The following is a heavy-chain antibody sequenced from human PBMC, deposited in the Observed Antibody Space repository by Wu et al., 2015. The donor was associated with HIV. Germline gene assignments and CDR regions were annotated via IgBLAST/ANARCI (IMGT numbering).Heavy chain of an antibody. CDR1: GYTFTAYY. J-gene: IGHJ4*02. CDR3: ARATRHCSGGNCYSDYFDY. CDR2: INPNSGGT. V-gene: IGHV1-2*02. D-gene: IGHD2-15*01. Sequence: QVQLVQSGAEVKKPGASVKVSCKASGYTFTAYYMHWVRQAPGQGLEWMGWINPNSGGTNYAQKFQDRVTMTRDTSISTAYMELNRLRSDDTAVYYCARATRHCSGGNCYSDYFDYWGQGTLVTVSS.